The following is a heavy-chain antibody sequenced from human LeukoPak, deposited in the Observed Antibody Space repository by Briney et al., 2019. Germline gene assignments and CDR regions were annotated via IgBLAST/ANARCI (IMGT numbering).Heavy chain of an antibody. J-gene: IGHJ4*02. Sequence: GGSLRLSCAASGFTVSNNYMSWVRQAPGKGLEWVSLIYNAVTYADSVKGRFTISRDDSKNTLNLQMNSLRADDTAVYYCARLRGNTMVEYWGQGTLVTVSS. CDR2: IYNAVT. V-gene: IGHV3-53*01. CDR1: GFTVSNNY. CDR3: ARLRGNTMVEY. D-gene: IGHD3-10*01.